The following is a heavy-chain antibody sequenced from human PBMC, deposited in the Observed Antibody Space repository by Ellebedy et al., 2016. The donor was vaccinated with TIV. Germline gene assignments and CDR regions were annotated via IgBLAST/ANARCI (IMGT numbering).Heavy chain of an antibody. CDR1: GFTLSNYG. V-gene: IGHV3-33*03. J-gene: IGHJ3*02. CDR3: VKGLDAFDI. Sequence: PGGSLRLSCAASGFTLSNYGMHWVRQAPGKGLEWVGVIWSDRTNRHSEDSVKGRFTISRDNARKSLYLQMNSLRSEDTAFYYCVKGLDAFDIWGQGTMVTVSS. CDR2: IWSDRTNR.